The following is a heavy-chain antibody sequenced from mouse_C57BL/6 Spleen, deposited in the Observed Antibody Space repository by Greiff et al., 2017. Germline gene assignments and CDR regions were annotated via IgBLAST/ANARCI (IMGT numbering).Heavy chain of an antibody. D-gene: IGHD2-10*02. CDR2: ISSGSSTI. V-gene: IGHV5-17*01. Sequence: EVKLMESGGGLVKPGGSLKLSCAASGFTFSDYGMHWVRQAPEKGLEWVAYISSGSSTIYYADTVKGRFTISRDNAKNTLFLQMTSLRSEDTAMYYCAKGPLGYWGQGTTLTVSS. CDR1: GFTFSDYG. CDR3: AKGPLGY. J-gene: IGHJ2*01.